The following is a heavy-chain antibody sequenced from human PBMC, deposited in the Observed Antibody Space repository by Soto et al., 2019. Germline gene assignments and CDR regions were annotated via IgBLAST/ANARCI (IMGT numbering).Heavy chain of an antibody. J-gene: IGHJ4*02. CDR1: GFTFDDYT. V-gene: IGHV3-43*01. CDR2: ISWDGGST. D-gene: IGHD5-18*01. Sequence: GGSLRLSCAASGFTFDDYTMHWVRQAPGKGLEWVSLISWDGGSTYYADSVKGRFTISRDNSKNSLYLQMNSLRTEDTALYYCAKAILEPQYSPIDYWGQGTLVTVSS. CDR3: AKAILEPQYSPIDY.